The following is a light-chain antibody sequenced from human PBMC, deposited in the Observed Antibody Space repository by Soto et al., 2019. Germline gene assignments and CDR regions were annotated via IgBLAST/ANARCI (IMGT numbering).Light chain of an antibody. CDR2: EAS. Sequence: QSVLTQPASMSGSPGQSITISCTGTSSDVGTYNLVSWYQQYPGKAPKLIIFEASKRPSGVSDRFSGSKSGNTASLTISGLQAEDEADYHCCSFAGMSTWVFGGGTKVTVL. CDR1: SSDVGTYNL. CDR3: CSFAGMSTWV. V-gene: IGLV2-23*01. J-gene: IGLJ3*02.